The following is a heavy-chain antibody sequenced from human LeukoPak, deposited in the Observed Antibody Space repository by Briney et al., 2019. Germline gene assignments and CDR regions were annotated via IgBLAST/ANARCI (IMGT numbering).Heavy chain of an antibody. CDR3: AKGTRGSGTSYNEDY. CDR2: ISGSGAGT. V-gene: IGHV3-23*01. Sequence: GGSLRLSCAASGFTFSSYAMSWVRQAPGKGLEWVSTISGSGAGTYYADSVKGRFTISRDNPKNTLYLQMNSLRAEDTAIYYCAKGTRGSGTSYNEDYWGQGTLVTVSS. D-gene: IGHD3-10*01. J-gene: IGHJ4*02. CDR1: GFTFSSYA.